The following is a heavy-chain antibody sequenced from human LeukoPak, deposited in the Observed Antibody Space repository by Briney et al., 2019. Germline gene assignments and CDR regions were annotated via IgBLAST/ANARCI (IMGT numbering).Heavy chain of an antibody. CDR2: IYYSGST. V-gene: IGHV4-59*01. CDR3: ARRPVGYYYMDV. CDR1: GGSISSYY. J-gene: IGHJ6*03. D-gene: IGHD1-26*01. Sequence: PSETLSLTCTVSGGSISSYYLSWIRQPPGKGLEWIGYIYYSGSTNYNPSLKSRVTISVDTSKNQFSLKLSSVTAADTAVYYCARRPVGYYYMDVWGKGTTVTVSS.